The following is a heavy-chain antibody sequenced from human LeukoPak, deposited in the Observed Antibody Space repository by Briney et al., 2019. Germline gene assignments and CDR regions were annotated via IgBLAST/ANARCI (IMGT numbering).Heavy chain of an antibody. CDR2: IYHSGST. D-gene: IGHD5-18*01. CDR3: AAGWYTAMVPISDAFDI. CDR1: GGSFSGYY. Sequence: SETLSLTCAVYGGSFSGYYWNWIRQPPGKGLEWIGEIYHSGSTNYNPSLKSRVTISVDKSKNQFSLKLSSVTAADTAVYYCAAGWYTAMVPISDAFDIWGQGTMVTVSS. J-gene: IGHJ3*02. V-gene: IGHV4-34*01.